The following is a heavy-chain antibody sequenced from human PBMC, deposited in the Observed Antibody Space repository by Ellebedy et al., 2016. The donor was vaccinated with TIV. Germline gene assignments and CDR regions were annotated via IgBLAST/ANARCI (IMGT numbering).Heavy chain of an antibody. CDR3: AKPLFRRLGVAAAGAAFGD. D-gene: IGHD3-16*01. V-gene: IGHV3-23*01. Sequence: GESLKISXAASGFTFNDYAMTWVRQGPGKGLEWLSLISANGGSTYYADSLKGRFIISRDNSKDTLYLQMSSLTSEDTAVYYCAKPLFRRLGVAAAGAAFGDWGLGTLVTVSS. CDR1: GFTFNDYA. J-gene: IGHJ4*02. CDR2: ISANGGST.